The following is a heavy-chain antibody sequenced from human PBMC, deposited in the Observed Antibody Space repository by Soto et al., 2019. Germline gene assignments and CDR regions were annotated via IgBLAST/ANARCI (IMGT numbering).Heavy chain of an antibody. J-gene: IGHJ4*02. CDR2: INPNSGDT. CDR1: GYIFTGYY. CDR3: ATSRISIAVAGETEYYFDY. Sequence: GASVKVSCKASGYIFTGYYMHWVRQAPGQGLEWMGWINPNSGDTNYTQKFQGWVTMTRDTSISTAYMELSRLRSDDTAVYYCATSRISIAVAGETEYYFDYWGQATPVTVSS. V-gene: IGHV1-2*04. D-gene: IGHD6-19*01.